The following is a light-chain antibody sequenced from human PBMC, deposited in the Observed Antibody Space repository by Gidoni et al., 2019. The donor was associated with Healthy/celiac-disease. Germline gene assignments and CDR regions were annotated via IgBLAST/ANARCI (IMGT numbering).Light chain of an antibody. CDR3: SLYTSSSTV. CDR1: SSDVGSYNR. J-gene: IGLJ2*01. V-gene: IGLV2-18*01. Sequence: QSALTQPPSVSGSPGQSVTIPCTGTSSDVGSYNRVSWYQQPPGTAPKLMIYEVSNRPSGVPDRFSGSKSGNTASLTISGLQAEDEADYYCSLYTSSSTVFGGGTKLTVL. CDR2: EVS.